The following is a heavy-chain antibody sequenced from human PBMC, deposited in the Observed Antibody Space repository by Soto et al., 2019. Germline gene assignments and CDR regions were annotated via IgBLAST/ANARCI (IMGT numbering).Heavy chain of an antibody. CDR2: IYYSGST. V-gene: IGHV4-31*01. D-gene: IGHD5-18*01. J-gene: IGHJ6*02. Sequence: QVQLQESGPGLVKPSQTLSLTCTVSGGSISSGGYYWSWIRQHPGKGLEWIGYIYYSGSTYYNPSLKSPGTISVDTSKNQFPLKLSSGTAAATAVYYCARDEYSYGYYYYGMDVWGQGTTVTVSS. CDR1: GGSISSGGYY. CDR3: ARDEYSYGYYYYGMDV.